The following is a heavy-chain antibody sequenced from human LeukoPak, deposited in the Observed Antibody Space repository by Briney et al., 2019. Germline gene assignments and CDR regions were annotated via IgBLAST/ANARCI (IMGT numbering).Heavy chain of an antibody. J-gene: IGHJ6*02. Sequence: GESLRLSCAASGFTFSNYWMHWVRQAPGEALMWVSRIKSDGSSTTYADSVKGRFTISRDNAKNTLYLQMNSLRAEDTAVYYCSRDPLSSCGGDCYSGLDVWGQGTTVTVSS. CDR2: IKSDGSST. V-gene: IGHV3-74*01. CDR1: GFTFSNYW. CDR3: SRDPLSSCGGDCYSGLDV. D-gene: IGHD2-21*02.